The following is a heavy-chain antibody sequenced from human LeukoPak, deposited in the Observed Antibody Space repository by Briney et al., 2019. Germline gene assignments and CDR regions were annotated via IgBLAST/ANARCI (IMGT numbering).Heavy chain of an antibody. Sequence: GGCLRLSCAASGFTFSNYAMTWVRQAPGKGLEWVSAMSGSGGKTYYADSVKVRFTISRDSSQNTLYLQMNNLRADDTAVYYCAKGKRVGAPYYFDSWGQGTLVTVSS. V-gene: IGHV3-23*01. D-gene: IGHD1-26*01. CDR3: AKGKRVGAPYYFDS. CDR2: MSGSGGKT. J-gene: IGHJ4*02. CDR1: GFTFSNYA.